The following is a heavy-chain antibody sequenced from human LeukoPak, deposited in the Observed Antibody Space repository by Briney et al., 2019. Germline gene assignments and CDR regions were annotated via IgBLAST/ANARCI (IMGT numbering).Heavy chain of an antibody. CDR3: ARTAYDLRGQSLVPGLDS. J-gene: IGHJ4*02. CDR1: GFTFRNYQ. CDR2: IGNIISTT. Sequence: GGSLRLSCAASGFTFRNYQMTWVRQAPGKGLGWVSYIGNIISTTHYADSVRGRFTVSRDDAKSSLYLQMSSLRVEDTAVYYCARTAYDLRGQSLVPGLDSWGQGTLVTVSS. D-gene: IGHD6-19*01. V-gene: IGHV3-48*03.